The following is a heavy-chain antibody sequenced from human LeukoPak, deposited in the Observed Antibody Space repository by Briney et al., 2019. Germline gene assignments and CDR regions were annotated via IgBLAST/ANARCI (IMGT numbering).Heavy chain of an antibody. Sequence: SETLSLTCTISGDSITNQYWSWIRQPPGKGLEWIGLMSDSGNTKFHPSLMSRVTMSVDRSKNQVSLKLTSVAAADTAVYYCARHGYYGLAGLDVWGQGTMVTASS. D-gene: IGHD3-3*01. CDR2: MSDSGNT. V-gene: IGHV4-59*11. CDR3: ARHGYYGLAGLDV. J-gene: IGHJ6*02. CDR1: GDSITNQY.